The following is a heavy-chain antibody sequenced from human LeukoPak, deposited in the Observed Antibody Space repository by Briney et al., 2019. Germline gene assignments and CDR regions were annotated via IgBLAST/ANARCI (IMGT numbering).Heavy chain of an antibody. Sequence: PGGSLRLSCAASGFTFSSHSMSWVRQAPGKGLEWVANVKEDGSEENYVDSVKGRFTISRDNAVKSLYLQMNSLRAEDTAVYFCARLLHYERSVYRPVDCWGQGTLVVVSS. D-gene: IGHD5/OR15-5a*01. J-gene: IGHJ4*02. V-gene: IGHV3-7*01. CDR1: GFTFSSHS. CDR3: ARLLHYERSVYRPVDC. CDR2: VKEDGSEE.